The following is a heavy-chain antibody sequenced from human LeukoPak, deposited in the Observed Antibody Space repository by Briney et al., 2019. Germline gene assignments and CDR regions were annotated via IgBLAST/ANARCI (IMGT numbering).Heavy chain of an antibody. CDR3: AKDPTPTVTQPDY. J-gene: IGHJ4*02. V-gene: IGHV3-30*18. CDR2: ISYDGSNK. D-gene: IGHD4-17*01. Sequence: GGSLRLSCAASGFTFSSYGMHCVRQAPGKGLEWVAVISYDGSNKYYADSVKGRFTISRDNSKNTLYLQMNSLRAEDTAVYYCAKDPTPTVTQPDYRGQGTLVTVSS. CDR1: GFTFSSYG.